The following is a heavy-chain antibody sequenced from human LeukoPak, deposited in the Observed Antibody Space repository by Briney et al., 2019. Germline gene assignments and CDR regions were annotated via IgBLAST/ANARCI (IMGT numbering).Heavy chain of an antibody. D-gene: IGHD6-13*01. V-gene: IGHV1-2*02. J-gene: IGHJ4*02. CDR2: INPNSGGT. CDR1: GYTFTGYY. CDR3: AREDSSSWPHGDPFDY. Sequence: ASVKVSCKASGYTFTGYYMHWVRQAPGQGLEWMGWINPNSGGTYYAQKFQGRVTMTSDTSISTAYMELSRLKSDDTAVYYCAREDSSSWPHGDPFDYWGQGTLVTVSS.